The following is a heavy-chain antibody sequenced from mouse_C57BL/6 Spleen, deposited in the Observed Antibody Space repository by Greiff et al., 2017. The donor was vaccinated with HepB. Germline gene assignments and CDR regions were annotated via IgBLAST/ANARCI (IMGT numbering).Heavy chain of an antibody. CDR2: INPNNGGT. J-gene: IGHJ3*01. V-gene: IGHV1-26*01. CDR3: GVGGFFWFAY. CDR1: GYTFTDYY. Sequence: EVQLQQSGPELVKPGASVKISCKASGYTFTDYYMNWVKQSHGKSLEWIGDINPNNGGTSYNQKFKGKATLTVDKSSSTAYMELRSLTSEDSAVYYCGVGGFFWFAYWGQGTLVTVSA.